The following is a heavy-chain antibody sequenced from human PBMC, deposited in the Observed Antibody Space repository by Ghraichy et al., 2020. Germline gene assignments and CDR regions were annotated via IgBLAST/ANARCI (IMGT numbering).Heavy chain of an antibody. CDR3: ARDHPPSRSTSWFYFDY. Sequence: SETLPLTCAVSGYSISSGYHWGWIRQSPGKGLEWIGSIYHSGTTYSNPSLKSRVTMSVDKSQNQFSLRLSSVTAADTAVYYCARDHPPSRSTSWFYFDYWGPGIPVTVSS. CDR2: IYHSGTT. D-gene: IGHD6-13*01. CDR1: GYSISSGYH. J-gene: IGHJ4*02. V-gene: IGHV4-38-2*02.